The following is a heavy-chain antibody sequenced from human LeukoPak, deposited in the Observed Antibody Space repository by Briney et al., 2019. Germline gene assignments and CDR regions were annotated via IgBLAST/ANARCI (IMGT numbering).Heavy chain of an antibody. CDR2: ISGSGNST. J-gene: IGHJ4*02. CDR3: AKRDGYPSYHFDY. CDR1: GFTFSTYA. Sequence: PGGSLRLSCAASGFTFSTYAMSWVRQAPGKGLEWVSAISGSGNSTYYADSVKGRVTISRDNSKNTLYLQMNSLRAEDTAVYYCAKRDGYPSYHFDYWGQGTLATVSS. V-gene: IGHV3-23*01. D-gene: IGHD5-24*01.